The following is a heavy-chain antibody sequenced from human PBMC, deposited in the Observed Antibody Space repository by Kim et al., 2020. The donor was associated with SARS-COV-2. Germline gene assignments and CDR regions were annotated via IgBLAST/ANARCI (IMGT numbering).Heavy chain of an antibody. V-gene: IGHV3-11*04. J-gene: IGHJ6*02. D-gene: IGHD6-13*01. CDR3: ARRTYSSSWYPVYYGMDV. Sequence: VRGRCTISRDNAKNSLYLQMNSLRAEDTAVYYCARRTYSSSWYPVYYGMDVWGQGTTVTVSS.